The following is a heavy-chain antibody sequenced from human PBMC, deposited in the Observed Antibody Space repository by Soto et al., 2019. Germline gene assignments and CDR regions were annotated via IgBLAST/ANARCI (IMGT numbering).Heavy chain of an antibody. J-gene: IGHJ4*02. V-gene: IGHV3-33*01. CDR1: GFSFRNYG. CDR3: ARDQSGYNSLGDD. D-gene: IGHD5-12*01. Sequence: QVQLVESGGGVVQPGRSLRLSCAASGFSFRNYGMHWVRQAPGKGLEWVAVIWYDGGYKYADSVKGRFTISRDNSKNTLYLQMNSRRAEDTAVYYCARDQSGYNSLGDDWGQGTLVTVSS. CDR2: IWYDGGYK.